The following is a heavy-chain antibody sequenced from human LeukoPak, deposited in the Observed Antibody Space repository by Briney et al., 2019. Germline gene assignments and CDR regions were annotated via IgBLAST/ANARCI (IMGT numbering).Heavy chain of an antibody. D-gene: IGHD1-26*01. CDR3: ARPTPGIVGATKFDY. CDR2: INHSGST. V-gene: IGHV4-34*01. J-gene: IGHJ4*02. CDR1: GGSFSGYY. Sequence: SETLSLTCAVYGGSFSGYYWSWIRQPPGKGLEWIGEINHSGSTNYNPSLKSRVTISVDTSKNQFSLKLSSVTAADTAVYYCARPTPGIVGATKFDYWGQGTLVTVSS.